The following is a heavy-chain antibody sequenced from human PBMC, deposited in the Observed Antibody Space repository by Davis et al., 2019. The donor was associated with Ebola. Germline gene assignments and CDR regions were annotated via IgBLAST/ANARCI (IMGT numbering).Heavy chain of an antibody. D-gene: IGHD6-19*01. CDR1: GYTFPNYF. Sequence: ASVKVSCKASGYTFPNYFLHWVRQAPGQGLEWMGFITPGSGRTGYAQKFQGRVTMTRDTSTSTVYMELSSLRSEDTAVYYCGGGWLVLPNYWGQGTLVTVSS. J-gene: IGHJ4*02. CDR2: ITPGSGRT. V-gene: IGHV1-46*01. CDR3: GGGWLVLPNY.